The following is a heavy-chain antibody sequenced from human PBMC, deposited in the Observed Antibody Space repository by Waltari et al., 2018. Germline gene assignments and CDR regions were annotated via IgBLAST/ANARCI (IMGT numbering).Heavy chain of an antibody. D-gene: IGHD6-19*01. Sequence: QVQLVQSGAEVKKPGASVKVSCKASGYTFTGYYMHWVRQAPGQGLEWMGWINPSSGGTNYAQKFQGRVTMTRDTSISTAYMELSRLRSDDTAVYYCASVTRPIAVAGPDYWGQGTLVTVSS. CDR1: GYTFTGYY. V-gene: IGHV1-2*02. J-gene: IGHJ4*02. CDR2: INPSSGGT. CDR3: ASVTRPIAVAGPDY.